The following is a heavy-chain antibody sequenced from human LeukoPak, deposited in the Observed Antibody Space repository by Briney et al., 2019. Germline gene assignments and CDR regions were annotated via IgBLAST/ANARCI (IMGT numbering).Heavy chain of an antibody. D-gene: IGHD3-3*01. CDR1: GYTLTELS. Sequence: GASVKVSCKVSGYTLTELSMHWVRQAPGKGLEWMGGFDPEDGETIYAQKFQGRVTMTEDTSTDTAYMELSSLRSEDTAVYYCAIITIFGVVSPGNNWFDPWGQGTLVTVSS. CDR2: FDPEDGET. CDR3: AIITIFGVVSPGNNWFDP. V-gene: IGHV1-24*01. J-gene: IGHJ5*02.